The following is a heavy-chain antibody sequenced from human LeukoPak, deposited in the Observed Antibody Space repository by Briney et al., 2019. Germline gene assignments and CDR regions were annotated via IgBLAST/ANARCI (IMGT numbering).Heavy chain of an antibody. V-gene: IGHV4-39*01. CDR1: GVYIYSSTYY. Sequence: SEILSLTCTVSGVYIYSSTYYWAWIRQPPGKGLEFIGNIYDNENTYSNPSLRSRLTISVDTSTNQFSLRLNSVTAAGTAVYYCARQLAAGKDAFDIWGRGTMVTVSS. J-gene: IGHJ3*02. D-gene: IGHD2-15*01. CDR2: IYDNENT. CDR3: ARQLAAGKDAFDI.